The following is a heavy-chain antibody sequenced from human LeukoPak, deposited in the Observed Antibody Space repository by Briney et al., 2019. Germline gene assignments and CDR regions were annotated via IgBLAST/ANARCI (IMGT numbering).Heavy chain of an antibody. CDR2: IYYSGST. CDR1: GGSISSGXXY. Sequence: TXSGGSISSGXXYWGWIRQPPGXXLXWIGYIYYSGSTYYNPSRKSRFTISVDTTKNQFSLKLSSVTAADTAVYYCARAGITMVRGALHDAFDIWGQGTMVTVSS. D-gene: IGHD3-10*01. V-gene: IGHV4-30-4*08. J-gene: IGHJ3*02. CDR3: ARAGITMVRGALHDAFDI.